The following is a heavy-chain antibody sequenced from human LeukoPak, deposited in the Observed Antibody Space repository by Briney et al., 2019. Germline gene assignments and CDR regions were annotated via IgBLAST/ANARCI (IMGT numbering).Heavy chain of an antibody. Sequence: SETLSLTCTVSGGSISSYYWSWIRQPPGKGLEWIGYIYYSGSTNYIPSLKSRVTISVDTSKNQFSLKLSSVTAADTAVYYCAREMTTERVPDYWGQGTLVTVSS. CDR2: IYYSGST. CDR3: AREMTTERVPDY. CDR1: GGSISSYY. J-gene: IGHJ4*02. D-gene: IGHD4-17*01. V-gene: IGHV4-59*12.